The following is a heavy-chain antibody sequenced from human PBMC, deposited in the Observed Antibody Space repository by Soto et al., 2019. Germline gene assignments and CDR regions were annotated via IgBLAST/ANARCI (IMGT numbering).Heavy chain of an antibody. J-gene: IGHJ5*02. CDR1: GFTFSSYA. CDR3: AKVDVPQLYDFWSGYPGMLSP. CDR2: ISGSGGST. D-gene: IGHD3-3*01. Sequence: GGSLRLSCAASGFTFSSYAMSWVRQAPGKGLEWVSAISGSGGSTYYADSVKGRFTISRDNSKNTLYLQMNSLRAEDTAVYYCAKVDVPQLYDFWSGYPGMLSPWGQGTLVTVSS. V-gene: IGHV3-23*01.